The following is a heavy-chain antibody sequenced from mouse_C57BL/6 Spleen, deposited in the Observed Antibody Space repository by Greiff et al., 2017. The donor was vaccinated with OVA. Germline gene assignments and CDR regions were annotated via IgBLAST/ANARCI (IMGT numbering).Heavy chain of an antibody. D-gene: IGHD1-1*01. J-gene: IGHJ4*01. CDR3: ARASYYGSPMDY. CDR1: GFTFSDYY. V-gene: IGHV5-16*01. CDR2: INYDGSST. Sequence: DVKLVESEGGLVQPGCSMKLSCTASGFTFSDYYMAWVRQVPEKGLEWVANINYDGSSTYYLDSLKSRFIISRDNAKNILYLQMSSLKSEDTATYYCARASYYGSPMDYWGQGTSVTVSS.